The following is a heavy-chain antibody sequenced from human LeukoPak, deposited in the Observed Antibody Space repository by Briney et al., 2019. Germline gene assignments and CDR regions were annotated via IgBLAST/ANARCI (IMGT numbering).Heavy chain of an antibody. Sequence: GGSLRLSCSASGFTFSSYAMHWVRQAPGKGLEYVSAISSNGGSTYYADSVKGRFTTSRDNSKNTLYLQMSSLRAEDTAVYYCARGGQQLVRRTIDYWGQGTLVTVSS. CDR2: ISSNGGST. D-gene: IGHD6-13*01. CDR3: ARGGQQLVRRTIDY. CDR1: GFTFSSYA. V-gene: IGHV3-64D*06. J-gene: IGHJ4*02.